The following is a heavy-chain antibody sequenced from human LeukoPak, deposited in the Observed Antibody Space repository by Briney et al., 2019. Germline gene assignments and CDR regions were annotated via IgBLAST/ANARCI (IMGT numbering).Heavy chain of an antibody. V-gene: IGHV3-23*01. J-gene: IGHJ5*02. Sequence: GGSLRLSCAASGFTFSTNAMSWVGQAPGKGLEWVSAISGRTGSTYYADSVKGRFTISRDNAKNTLYLQMNSLRAEDTAGYYCAREVSGDPLYNWFDPLGQGTLVTVSS. CDR3: AREVSGDPLYNWFDP. D-gene: IGHD4-17*01. CDR1: GFTFSTNA. CDR2: ISGRTGST.